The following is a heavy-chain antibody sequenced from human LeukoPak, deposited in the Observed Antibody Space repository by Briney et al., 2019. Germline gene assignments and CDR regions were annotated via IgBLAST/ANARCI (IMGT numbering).Heavy chain of an antibody. CDR2: IRYDGSNK. CDR1: GFTFSSYG. Sequence: GGSLRLSCAASGFTFSSYGMHWVRQAPGKGLEWVAFIRYDGSNKYYADSVKGRFTISRDNSKNTLYLQMNSLRAEDTAVYYCAKDYYDSGGVQGYWGQGTLVTVSS. J-gene: IGHJ4*02. V-gene: IGHV3-30*02. CDR3: AKDYYDSGGVQGY. D-gene: IGHD3-22*01.